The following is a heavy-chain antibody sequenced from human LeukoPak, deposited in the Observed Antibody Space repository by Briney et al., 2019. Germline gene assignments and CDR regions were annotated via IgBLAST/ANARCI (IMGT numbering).Heavy chain of an antibody. V-gene: IGHV1-18*01. CDR1: GYTFTSYG. D-gene: IGHD3-3*01. CDR2: ISAYNGNT. Sequence: ASVKVSCKASGYTFTSYGISWVRQAPGQGLEWMGWISAYNGNTNYAQKLQGRVTMTTDTSTSTAYMELRSLRSDDTAVYYCARDLTYYDFWSGYSGFDYWGQGTLVTVST. J-gene: IGHJ4*02. CDR3: ARDLTYYDFWSGYSGFDY.